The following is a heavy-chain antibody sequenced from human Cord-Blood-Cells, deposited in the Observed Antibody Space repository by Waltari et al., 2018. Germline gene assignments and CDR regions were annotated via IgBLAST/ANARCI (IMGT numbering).Heavy chain of an antibody. J-gene: IGHJ4*02. D-gene: IGHD2-21*01. Sequence: QVQLQQWGAGLLKPSETLSLTCAVYGGSFSGYYWSWIRQPPGKGLEWIGEINHSGRTNSNPSLKSRVTISVDTSKNQFSLKLSSVTAADTAVYYCARGGLCDYWGQGTLVTVSS. CDR3: ARGGLCDY. V-gene: IGHV4-34*01. CDR2: INHSGRT. CDR1: GGSFSGYY.